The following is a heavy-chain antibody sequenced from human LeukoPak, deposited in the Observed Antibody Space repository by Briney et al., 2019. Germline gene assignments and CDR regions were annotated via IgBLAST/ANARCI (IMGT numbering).Heavy chain of an antibody. J-gene: IGHJ4*02. V-gene: IGHV3-66*01. CDR2: IYNDGRT. CDR1: GFSVNNTY. Sequence: GGSLRLSCAASGFSVNNTYMSWVRRAPGKGLEWVSLIYNDGRTYYADSVKGRFTISRDNSENTVYLQMNSLRAEDTAVFYCATSGYMFFDYWGQGTLVTVSS. CDR3: ATSGYMFFDY. D-gene: IGHD3-22*01.